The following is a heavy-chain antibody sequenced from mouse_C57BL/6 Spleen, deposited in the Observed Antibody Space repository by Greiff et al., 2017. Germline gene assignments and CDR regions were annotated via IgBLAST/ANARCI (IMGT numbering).Heavy chain of an antibody. CDR1: GFTFSDYG. V-gene: IGHV5-17*01. D-gene: IGHD2-3*01. CDR2: ISSGSSTI. CDR3: ARIYDGPSMDY. J-gene: IGHJ4*01. Sequence: EVQLVESGGGLVKPGGSLKLSCAASGFTFSDYGMHWVRQAPEKGLEWVAYISSGSSTIYYADTVKGRFTISRDNAKNTLFLQMTSLRSEDTAMYYCARIYDGPSMDYWGQGTSVTVSS.